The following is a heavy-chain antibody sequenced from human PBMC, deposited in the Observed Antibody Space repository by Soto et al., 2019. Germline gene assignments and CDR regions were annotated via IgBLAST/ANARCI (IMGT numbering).Heavy chain of an antibody. CDR2: IIPIFGTA. V-gene: IGHV1-69*06. D-gene: IGHD6-6*01. J-gene: IGHJ6*02. CDR1: GGTFSSYA. Sequence: SVKVSCKASGGTFSSYAISWVRQAPGQGLEWMGGIIPIFGTANYAQKFQGRVTITADKSTSTAYMELSSLRSEDTAVYYCAASSNIGYPRIAARYYYYYGMDVWGQGTTVTVSS. CDR3: AASSNIGYPRIAARYYYYYGMDV.